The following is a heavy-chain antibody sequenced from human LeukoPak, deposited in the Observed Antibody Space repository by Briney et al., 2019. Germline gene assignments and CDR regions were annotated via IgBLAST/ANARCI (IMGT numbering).Heavy chain of an antibody. CDR1: GFTFSSYG. D-gene: IGHD4-17*01. J-gene: IGHJ4*02. CDR2: IWYDGSNT. Sequence: PGGSLRLSCAASGFTFSSYGMHWVRQAPGKGLEWVAVIWYDGSNTYYADSVKGRFTISRDNSKNTLYLQVNSLRAEDTAVYYCARDANPVTTHFYYWGQGTLVTVSS. V-gene: IGHV3-33*01. CDR3: ARDANPVTTHFYY.